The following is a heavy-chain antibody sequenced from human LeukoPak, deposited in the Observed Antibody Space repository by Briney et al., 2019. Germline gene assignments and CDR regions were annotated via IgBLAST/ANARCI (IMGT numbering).Heavy chain of an antibody. D-gene: IGHD6-13*01. CDR1: VYTFTVYY. CDR3: ARDLGIAAAAAYWYFDL. J-gene: IGHJ2*01. Sequence: ASVTVSFKASVYTFTVYYMHWVRQAPGQGREWMGWINPNSGGTNYAQKFQGRVTMTRDTSISTAYMELSRLRSDDTAVYYCARDLGIAAAAAYWYFDLWGRGTLVTVSS. V-gene: IGHV1-2*02. CDR2: INPNSGGT.